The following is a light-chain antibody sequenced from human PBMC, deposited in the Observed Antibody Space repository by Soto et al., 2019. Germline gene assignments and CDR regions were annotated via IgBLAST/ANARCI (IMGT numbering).Light chain of an antibody. CDR3: QQYNNWQWT. V-gene: IGKV3-15*01. CDR1: QSVSSN. CDR2: GAS. J-gene: IGKJ1*01. Sequence: EIVMTQSPATLSVSPGERATLSCRASQSVSSNLAWYQQKPGQAPRLLIYGASTRATGIPARFSGSGSGTEFTLTISSLQSEHFAVYYCQQYNNWQWTFGQGTKVDIK.